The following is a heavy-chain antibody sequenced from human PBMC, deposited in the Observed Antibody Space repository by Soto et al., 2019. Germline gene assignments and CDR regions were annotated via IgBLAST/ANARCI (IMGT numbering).Heavy chain of an antibody. CDR3: AKDYRGPSIWPGDVGYFDC. CDR1: GLTFASYA. V-gene: IGHV3-23*01. Sequence: GGSLRLSCAASGLTFASYAMSWVRQAPGQGLEWVSAISGSGDTPYHADSLKCRFTISIDNSNNTLNLQMNSLKVKDPAVYYFAKDYRGPSIWPGDVGYFDCWGQGALVTVSS. CDR2: ISGSGDTP. J-gene: IGHJ4*02. D-gene: IGHD1-26*01.